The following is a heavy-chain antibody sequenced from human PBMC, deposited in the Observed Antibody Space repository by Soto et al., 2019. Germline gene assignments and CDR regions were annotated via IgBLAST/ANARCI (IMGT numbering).Heavy chain of an antibody. J-gene: IGHJ6*02. D-gene: IGHD2-2*01. V-gene: IGHV1-2*04. CDR2: INPNSGGT. CDR3: ARGGIVLGPAVYYYGMDV. Sequence: QVQLVQSGAEGKKPGASVKVSCKASGYTFTGYYMHWVRQAPGQGLEWMGWINPNSGGTNYAKKFQGWVTMPRDTSYSTANLELGRLRSDDKLGDYCARGGIVLGPAVYYYGMDVWGQGTTVTVSS. CDR1: GYTFTGYY.